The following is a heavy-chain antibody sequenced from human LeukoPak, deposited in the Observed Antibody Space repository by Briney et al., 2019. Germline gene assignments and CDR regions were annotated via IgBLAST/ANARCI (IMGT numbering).Heavy chain of an antibody. D-gene: IGHD2-2*02. J-gene: IGHJ4*02. Sequence: SETLSLTCTVSGGSISSYYWSWIRQPPGKGLEWIGYIYYSGSTNYNPSLKSRVTISVDTSKNQFSLKLSSVTAADTAVYYCARRRGGDCSSTSCYKPETYYFDYWGQGTLVTVSS. V-gene: IGHV4-59*12. CDR2: IYYSGST. CDR1: GGSISSYY. CDR3: ARRRGGDCSSTSCYKPETYYFDY.